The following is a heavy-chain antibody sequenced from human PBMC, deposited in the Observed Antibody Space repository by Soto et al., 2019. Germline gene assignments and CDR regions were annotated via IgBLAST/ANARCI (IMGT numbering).Heavy chain of an antibody. CDR1: GFTFSSYG. J-gene: IGHJ4*02. CDR3: ARDLSLTQDTAMVNGY. CDR2: IWYDGSNK. V-gene: IGHV3-33*01. Sequence: QVQLVESGGGVVQPGRSMRLSCAASGFTFSSYGMHWVRQAPGKGLEWLAVIWYDGSNKYYADSVKGRFTISRDNSKNTLYLQMNSLRAEDTAVYYCARDLSLTQDTAMVNGYWGQGTLVTVSS. D-gene: IGHD5-18*01.